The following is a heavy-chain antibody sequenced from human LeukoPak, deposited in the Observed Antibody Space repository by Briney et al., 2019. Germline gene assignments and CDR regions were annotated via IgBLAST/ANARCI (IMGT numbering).Heavy chain of an antibody. CDR1: GLTFRSYW. CDR2: INQDGSEK. CDR3: ARERDGRFFDY. V-gene: IGHV3-7*01. Sequence: GGSLRLSCAVSGLTFRSYWTSWVRQAPGKGLEWVANINQDGSEKYFLDSVRGRFTISRDNAKNSLALQMNTLRAEDTAVYYCARERDGRFFDYWGQGTLVTVSS. J-gene: IGHJ4*02. D-gene: IGHD5-24*01.